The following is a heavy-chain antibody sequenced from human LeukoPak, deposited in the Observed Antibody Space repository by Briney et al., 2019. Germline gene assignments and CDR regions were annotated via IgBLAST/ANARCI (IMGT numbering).Heavy chain of an antibody. J-gene: IGHJ4*02. CDR2: INHSGST. CDR3: ARGLPYRLAVVPAAARRAYYFDY. D-gene: IGHD2-2*01. CDR1: GESFSGYY. Sequence: SETLSLTCAVYGESFSGYYWSWIRQPPGKGLEWIGEINHSGSTNYNPSLKSRVTISVDTSKNQFSLKLSSVTAADTAVYYCARGLPYRLAVVPAAARRAYYFDYWGQGTLVTVSS. V-gene: IGHV4-34*01.